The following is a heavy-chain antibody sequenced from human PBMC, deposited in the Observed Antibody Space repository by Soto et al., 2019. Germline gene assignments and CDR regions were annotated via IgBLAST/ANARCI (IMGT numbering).Heavy chain of an antibody. D-gene: IGHD1-26*01. CDR2: ISSSSSTI. CDR1: GFTFSSYS. Sequence: EVQLVESGGGLVQPGGSLRLSCAASGFTFSSYSMNWVRQAPGKGLEWVSYISSSSSTIYYADSVKGQFTISRDNAKNSLYLQMNSLRDEDTAVYYCARDPGYSGSYWFDSWGQGTLVTVSS. V-gene: IGHV3-48*02. CDR3: ARDPGYSGSYWFDS. J-gene: IGHJ5*01.